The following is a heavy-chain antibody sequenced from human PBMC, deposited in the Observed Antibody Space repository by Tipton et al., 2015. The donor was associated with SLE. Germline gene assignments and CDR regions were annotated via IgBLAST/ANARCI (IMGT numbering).Heavy chain of an antibody. D-gene: IGHD2-2*01. Sequence: TLSLTCGVSGGSITSNKWWTWVRQSPGKGLEWIGEISHSGDTDYNPSLKSRVTMSVDKSKNQFSLKLSSVTAADTAVYYCARSTDQNWFDPWGQGTLVTVSS. V-gene: IGHV4-4*02. CDR2: ISHSGDT. J-gene: IGHJ5*02. CDR3: ARSTDQNWFDP. CDR1: GGSITSNKW.